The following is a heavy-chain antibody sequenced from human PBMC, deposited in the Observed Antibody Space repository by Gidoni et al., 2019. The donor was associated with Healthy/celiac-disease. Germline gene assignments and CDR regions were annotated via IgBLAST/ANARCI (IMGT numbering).Heavy chain of an antibody. CDR3: ARDYGGNSYFDY. CDR1: GYPFTSYA. Sequence: QVQLVQSGAEVKKPGASVKVSCKASGYPFTSYAMHWVRQAPGQRLEWMGWINAGNGNTKYSQKFQGRVTITRDTSASTAYMELSSLRSEDTAVYYCARDYGGNSYFDYWGQGTLVTVSS. D-gene: IGHD2-21*02. J-gene: IGHJ4*02. V-gene: IGHV1-3*01. CDR2: INAGNGNT.